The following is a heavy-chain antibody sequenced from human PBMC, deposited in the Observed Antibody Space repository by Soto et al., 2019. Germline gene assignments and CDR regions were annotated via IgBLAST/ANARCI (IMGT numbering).Heavy chain of an antibody. CDR2: ISGSGGST. D-gene: IGHD2-2*01. Sequence: EGQLLESGGGLVQPGGSLRLSCAASGFTFSSYAMSWVRQAPGKGLEWVSVISGSGGSTYYVDYVKGRFTISRDNSKNTLYLQMNSLRAEDTTVYYCAKGRGYCISTSSNVGSNYWAQGPLVTVSS. CDR3: AKGRGYCISTSSNVGSNY. V-gene: IGHV3-23*01. J-gene: IGHJ4*02. CDR1: GFTFSSYA.